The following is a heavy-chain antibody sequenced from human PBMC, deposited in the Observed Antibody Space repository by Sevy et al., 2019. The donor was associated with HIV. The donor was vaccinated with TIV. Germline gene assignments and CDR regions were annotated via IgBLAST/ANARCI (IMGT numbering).Heavy chain of an antibody. V-gene: IGHV3-43D*03. J-gene: IGHJ6*02. CDR1: GFTFDDYA. Sequence: GGSLRLSCAASGFTFDDYAMHWVRQAPGKGLEWVSLISWDGGSTYYADSVKGRFTISRDNSKNSLYLQMNSLRAEDTALYYCAKDMHGGYYYYGMDVWGQGTTVTVSS. CDR3: AKDMHGGYYYYGMDV. CDR2: ISWDGGST. D-gene: IGHD4-17*01.